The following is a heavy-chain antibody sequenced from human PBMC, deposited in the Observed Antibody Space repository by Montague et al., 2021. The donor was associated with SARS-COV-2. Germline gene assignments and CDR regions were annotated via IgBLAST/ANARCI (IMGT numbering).Heavy chain of an antibody. Sequence: SLRLSCAASGFTFSSYSMNWVRQAPGKGLEWVSSISSSSSYIYYADSVKGRFTISRDNAKNSLYLQMNSLRAEDTAVYYCARDYHYDILTGYYSPWGQGTLVTVSS. D-gene: IGHD3-9*01. J-gene: IGHJ5*02. V-gene: IGHV3-21*01. CDR1: GFTFSSYS. CDR3: ARDYHYDILTGYYSP. CDR2: ISSSSSYI.